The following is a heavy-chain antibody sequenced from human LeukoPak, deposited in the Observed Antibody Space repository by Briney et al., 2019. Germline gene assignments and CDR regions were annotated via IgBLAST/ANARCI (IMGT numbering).Heavy chain of an antibody. CDR1: GFTVSSNY. CDR3: ARSDYGDSLYYYYYYMDV. D-gene: IGHD4-17*01. CDR2: IYSGGST. J-gene: IGHJ6*03. Sequence: GGSLRLSCAASGFTVSSNYMSWVRQAPGKGLEWVSVIYSGGSTYYADSVKGRFTISRDNSKNTLYLQMNSLRAEDTAVYYCARSDYGDSLYYYYYYMDVWGKGTTVTVSS. V-gene: IGHV3-66*01.